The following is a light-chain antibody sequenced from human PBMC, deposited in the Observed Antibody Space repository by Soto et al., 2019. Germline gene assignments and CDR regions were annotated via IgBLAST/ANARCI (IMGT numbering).Light chain of an antibody. CDR2: ENN. V-gene: IGLV1-51*02. CDR3: GTWDSSLSAAV. J-gene: IGLJ7*01. CDR1: SSNIGNNY. Sequence: QSVLTQPRSVSAAPGQKVTISCSGSSSNIGNNYVSWYQQLPGTAPKLLIYENNKRPSGMPDRFSGSKSGTSATLGITGLQTWDEADYYCGTWDSSLSAAVFGGGTQLTVL.